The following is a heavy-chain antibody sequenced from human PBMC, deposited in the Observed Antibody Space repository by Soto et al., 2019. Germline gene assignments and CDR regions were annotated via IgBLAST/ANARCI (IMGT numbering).Heavy chain of an antibody. CDR3: ALTRRSSLLEVAGPGFEY. CDR1: GFNFGVFG. V-gene: IGHV3-30*03. J-gene: IGHJ4*02. Sequence: LRLSCAASGFNFGVFGMHWVRQAPGKGLEWLSVLSYEGSEEYYADSVRGRFTISRDNSKNTLFLQMDSLSVDDTGVYYCALTRRSSLLEVAGPGFEYWGQGTLVTVSS. D-gene: IGHD6-19*01. CDR2: LSYEGSEE.